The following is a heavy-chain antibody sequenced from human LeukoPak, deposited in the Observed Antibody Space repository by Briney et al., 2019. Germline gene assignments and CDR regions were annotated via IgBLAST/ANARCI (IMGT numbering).Heavy chain of an antibody. CDR3: ARKLLWFGELDDY. CDR2: INPNSGGT. J-gene: IGHJ4*02. D-gene: IGHD3-10*01. CDR1: GYTFTGYY. V-gene: IGHV1-2*06. Sequence: ASVKVSCKASGYTFTGYYMHWVRQAPGQGLEWMGRINPNSGGTNYAQKFQGRVTMTRDTSISTAYMELSRLRSDDTAVYYCARKLLWFGELDDYWGQGTLVTVSS.